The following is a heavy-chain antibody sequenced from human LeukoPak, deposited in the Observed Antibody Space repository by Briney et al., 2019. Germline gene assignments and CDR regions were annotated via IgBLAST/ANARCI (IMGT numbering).Heavy chain of an antibody. CDR1: GYSFTSYW. V-gene: IGHV5-51*01. J-gene: IGHJ4*02. D-gene: IGHD3-22*01. CDR2: IYPGDSDT. Sequence: GESLKISCKGSGYSFTSYWIGWVRQMPGKGLEWMGIIYPGDSDTRYSPSFQGQVTISADKSISTAYLQWSSLKASDTAMYYCARGTGTYYYDSSGSTDYFDYWGQGTLVTVS. CDR3: ARGTGTYYYDSSGSTDYFDY.